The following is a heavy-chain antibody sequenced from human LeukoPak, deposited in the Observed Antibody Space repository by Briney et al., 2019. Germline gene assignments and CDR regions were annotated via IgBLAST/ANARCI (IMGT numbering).Heavy chain of an antibody. V-gene: IGHV4-34*01. Sequence: SETLSLTCAVYGGSFSGYYWSWIRQPPGKGLEWIGEINHSGSTNYNPSLKSRVTISIDTSKNQFSLKLSSVTAADTAVYYCARGRHPYLTPYYYYMDVWGKGTTVTISS. D-gene: IGHD3-9*01. J-gene: IGHJ6*03. CDR2: INHSGST. CDR1: GGSFSGYY. CDR3: ARGRHPYLTPYYYYMDV.